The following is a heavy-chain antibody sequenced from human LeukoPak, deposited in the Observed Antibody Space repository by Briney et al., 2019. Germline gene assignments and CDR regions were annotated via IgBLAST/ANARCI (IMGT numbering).Heavy chain of an antibody. J-gene: IGHJ4*02. CDR1: GGSISSSSYY. CDR3: AREYYDILTGSSYYFDY. Sequence: SETLSLTCTVSGGSISSSSYYWGWIRQPPGKGLEWIGSIYYSGSTYYNPSLKSRVTISVDTSKNQFSLKLSSVTAADTAVYYCAREYYDILTGSSYYFDYWGQGTLVTVSS. V-gene: IGHV4-39*07. CDR2: IYYSGST. D-gene: IGHD3-9*01.